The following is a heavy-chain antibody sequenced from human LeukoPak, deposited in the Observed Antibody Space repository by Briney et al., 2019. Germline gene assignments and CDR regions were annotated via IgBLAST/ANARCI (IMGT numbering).Heavy chain of an antibody. J-gene: IGHJ3*02. V-gene: IGHV5-51*03. CDR1: GYSFTSYW. CDR2: IYPGDSDS. CDR3: ARLSDTAMFTRAFDI. Sequence: KPGESLKISCKGSGYSFTSYWIGWVRQMPGKGLEWMGIIYPGDSDSRYSPPFQGQVTIPADKSINTAYLQWSSLKASDTAMYYCARLSDTAMFTRAFDIWGQGTMVTVSS. D-gene: IGHD5-18*01.